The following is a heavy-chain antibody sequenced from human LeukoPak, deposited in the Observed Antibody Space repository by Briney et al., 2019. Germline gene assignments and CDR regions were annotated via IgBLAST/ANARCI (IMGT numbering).Heavy chain of an antibody. V-gene: IGHV3-48*03. CDR2: ISSSDGTI. Sequence: PGGSLRLSCTASGFTFSSHEMNWVRQAPGKGLEWVSYISSSDGTIHYADSVKGRFTISRDNSKNSLYLEMNSLRAEDTAVYYCARAIRRFVRGSDGFDYWGQGTLVTVSS. J-gene: IGHJ4*02. CDR3: ARAIRRFVRGSDGFDY. D-gene: IGHD2-21*01. CDR1: GFTFSSHE.